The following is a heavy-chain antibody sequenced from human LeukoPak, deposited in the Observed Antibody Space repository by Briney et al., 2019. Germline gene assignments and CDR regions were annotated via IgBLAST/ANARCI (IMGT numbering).Heavy chain of an antibody. V-gene: IGHV1-2*02. CDR1: GYTLTGYY. Sequence: AASVKVPCKASGYTLTGYYLHWVRQAPGQGLEWMGWINPNTGATHSAQKFQGRITMTRDTSISTAYMDLSRLRSDDTAVYYCARDRVGSGWPRPYYFEVWGQGTLVTVSS. CDR2: INPNTGAT. J-gene: IGHJ4*02. CDR3: ARDRVGSGWPRPYYFEV. D-gene: IGHD6-19*01.